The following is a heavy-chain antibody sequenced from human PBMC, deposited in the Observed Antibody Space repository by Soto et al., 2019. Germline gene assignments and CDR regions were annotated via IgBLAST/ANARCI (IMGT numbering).Heavy chain of an antibody. J-gene: IGHJ6*03. Sequence: GGSLRLSCAASGFTFDDSAMHWVRQAPGKGLEWVSGISWNSGSIGYADSVKGRFTISRDNAKNSLYLQMNSLRAEDTALYYCAKDRYGDWFGVGGTDYYYYYMDVWGKGTTVTVSS. D-gene: IGHD4-17*01. CDR1: GFTFDDSA. CDR3: AKDRYGDWFGVGGTDYYYYYMDV. CDR2: ISWNSGSI. V-gene: IGHV3-9*01.